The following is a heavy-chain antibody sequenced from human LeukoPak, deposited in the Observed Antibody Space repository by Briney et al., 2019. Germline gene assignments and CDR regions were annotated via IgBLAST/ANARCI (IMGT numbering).Heavy chain of an antibody. J-gene: IGHJ4*02. Sequence: PSETLSLTCAVYGGSFSGYYWSWIRQPPGKGLEWIGEINHSGSTNYNPSLKSRVTISVDTSKNQFSLKLSSVTAADTAEYYCARMGAAAGNGGFDYWGQGTLVTVSS. CDR3: ARMGAAAGNGGFDY. D-gene: IGHD6-13*01. CDR2: INHSGST. CDR1: GGSFSGYY. V-gene: IGHV4-34*01.